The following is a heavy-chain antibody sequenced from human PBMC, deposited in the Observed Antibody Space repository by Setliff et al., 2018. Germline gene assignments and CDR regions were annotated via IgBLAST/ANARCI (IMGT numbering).Heavy chain of an antibody. V-gene: IGHV3-48*03. D-gene: IGHD3-10*01. Sequence: PGGSLRLSCAASGFTFSTYEMNWVRQAPGKGLVWVSRISYDGSTTSYADSVKGRFTISRDNAKNSLYLQMNSLRAEDTAVYYCARDHVYGSQYYYYYYGMDVWGQGTTVTSP. CDR1: GFTFSTYE. CDR3: ARDHVYGSQYYYYYYGMDV. CDR2: ISYDGSTT. J-gene: IGHJ6*02.